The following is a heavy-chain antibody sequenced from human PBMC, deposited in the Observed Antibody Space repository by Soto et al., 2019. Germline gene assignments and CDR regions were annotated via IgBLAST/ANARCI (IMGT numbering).Heavy chain of an antibody. Sequence: SETLSLTCAVYGGSFSGYYWSWIRQPPGKGLEWIGEINHSGSTNYNPSLKSRVTISVDTSKNQFSLKLSSVTAADTAVYYCARRGGSGSYYKAPFDYWGQGTLVTVSS. CDR2: INHSGST. J-gene: IGHJ4*02. CDR1: GGSFSGYY. CDR3: ARRGGSGSYYKAPFDY. V-gene: IGHV4-34*01. D-gene: IGHD3-10*01.